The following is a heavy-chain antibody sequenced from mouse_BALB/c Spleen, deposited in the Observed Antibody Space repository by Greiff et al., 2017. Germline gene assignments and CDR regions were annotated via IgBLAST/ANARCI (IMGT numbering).Heavy chain of an antibody. V-gene: IGHV5-4*02. J-gene: IGHJ3*01. Sequence: VEESGGGLVKPGGSLKLSCAASGFTFSDYYMYWVRQTPEKRLEWVATISDGGSYTYYPDSVKGRFTISRDNAKNNLYLQMSSLKSEDTAMYYCARALYGNYAWFAYWGQGTLVTVSA. CDR3: ARALYGNYAWFAY. CDR1: GFTFSDYY. CDR2: ISDGGSYT. D-gene: IGHD2-1*01.